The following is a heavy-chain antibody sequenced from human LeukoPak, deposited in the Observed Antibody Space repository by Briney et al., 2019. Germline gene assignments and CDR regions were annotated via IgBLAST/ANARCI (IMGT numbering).Heavy chain of an antibody. Sequence: PGGSLRLSCAASGFTFSSYSMNWVRQAPGKGLEWVSSISSSSSYIYYADSVKGRFTISRDNSKNTLYLQMDSLRAEDTAVYYCAKRGKTGTTPFDYWGQGTLVTVSS. CDR2: ISSSSSYI. J-gene: IGHJ4*02. CDR3: AKRGKTGTTPFDY. V-gene: IGHV3-21*04. D-gene: IGHD1-7*01. CDR1: GFTFSSYS.